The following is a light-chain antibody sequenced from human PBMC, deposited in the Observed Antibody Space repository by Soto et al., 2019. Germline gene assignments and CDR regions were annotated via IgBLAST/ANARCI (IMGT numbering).Light chain of an antibody. CDR1: QSISSW. Sequence: DIQMTQSPSTLSASVGDRVTITCRASQSISSWLAWYQQKPGKAPKLLIYDASSLESGDPSRFSGSGSGTEFTLTISSLQPDDFATYNCQQYNSYSVTFGGGTKVEIK. CDR2: DAS. CDR3: QQYNSYSVT. J-gene: IGKJ4*01. V-gene: IGKV1-5*01.